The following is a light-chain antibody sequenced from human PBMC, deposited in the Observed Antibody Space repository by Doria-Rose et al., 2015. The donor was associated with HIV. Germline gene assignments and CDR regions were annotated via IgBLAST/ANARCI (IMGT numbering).Light chain of an antibody. CDR2: LDN. CDR1: NIGSKH. CDR3: QVWDSSRVV. Sequence: SYELTQPPSVSVAPGKTARIPCGGNNIGSKHVHWYQHKPGRAPVLVIYLDNDRPSGIPERFSGSNSGNTATLTISRVEAGDEADYYCQVWDSSRVVLGGGTKLPV. V-gene: IGLV3-21*04. J-gene: IGLJ3*02.